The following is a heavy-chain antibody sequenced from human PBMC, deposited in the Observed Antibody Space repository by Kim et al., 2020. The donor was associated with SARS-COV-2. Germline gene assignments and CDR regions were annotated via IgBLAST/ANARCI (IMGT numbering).Heavy chain of an antibody. CDR3: AREAVAGSFDY. Sequence: NTRCSQKFQARVSITRDTSATTAYLGLSGLRSEDTAVYYCAREAVAGSFDYWGQGTLVTVSS. D-gene: IGHD6-19*01. J-gene: IGHJ4*02. CDR2: NT. V-gene: IGHV1-3*01.